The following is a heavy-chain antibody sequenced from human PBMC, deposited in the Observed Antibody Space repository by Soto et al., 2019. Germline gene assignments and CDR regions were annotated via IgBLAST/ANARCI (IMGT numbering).Heavy chain of an antibody. J-gene: IGHJ6*02. Sequence: QVQLVESGGGVVQPGRSLRLSCAASGFTFNSYGMHWVRQAPGKGLEWVALIWYDGSNKYYADSVKGRFTISRDNSKNTLYLQMNSLRAEDTAVYYCARDFRDTAMFIYYYHYGMDVWGQGTTVTVSS. CDR1: GFTFNSYG. CDR3: ARDFRDTAMFIYYYHYGMDV. D-gene: IGHD5-18*01. CDR2: IWYDGSNK. V-gene: IGHV3-33*01.